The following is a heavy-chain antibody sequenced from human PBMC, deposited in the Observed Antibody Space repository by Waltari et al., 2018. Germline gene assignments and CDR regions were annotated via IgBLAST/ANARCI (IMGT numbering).Heavy chain of an antibody. CDR1: GFTFNTYW. J-gene: IGHJ4*02. D-gene: IGHD6-19*01. CDR2: IEKDGSET. V-gene: IGHV3-7*01. Sequence: DVQLVESGSGLVQPGGALRLSCAVSGFTFNTYWRNWVRQAPGKGLEWVANIEKDGSETNYVDSVKGRFTISRDNAKNSVYLQMNSLRAEDTAVYYCAAGAGWLIDYWGQGTLVTVSS. CDR3: AAGAGWLIDY.